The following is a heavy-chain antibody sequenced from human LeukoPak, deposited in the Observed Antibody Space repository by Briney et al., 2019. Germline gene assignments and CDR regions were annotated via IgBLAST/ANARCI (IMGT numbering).Heavy chain of an antibody. J-gene: IGHJ4*02. V-gene: IGHV1-18*01. CDR1: GYTFTSYG. D-gene: IGHD3-22*01. Sequence: ASVKVSCKASGYTFTSYGITWVRQAPGQGLEWMGWISAFNGNTNYAQKFQGRVTMTTDTSTKIAYIELRSLRSDDPAVYYCARGYQTSYYDRSGYLTYFDYWGQGTLVTVSS. CDR2: ISAFNGNT. CDR3: ARGYQTSYYDRSGYLTYFDY.